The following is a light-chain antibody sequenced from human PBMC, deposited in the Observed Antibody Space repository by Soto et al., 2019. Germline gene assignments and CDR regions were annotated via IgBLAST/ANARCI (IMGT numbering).Light chain of an antibody. J-gene: IGKJ2*01. V-gene: IGKV2-30*01. Sequence: DVVLTQSPLSLPATLGQPASISCRSSQSLVYSNGNTYLSWFQRRPGHSPRRLIYTVSDRDSGVPERFSGSGSGTDFPLRISRVEAEDVGVYFRMQGTHWPFTFGQGTKLEIK. CDR2: TVS. CDR3: MQGTHWPFT. CDR1: QSLVYSNGNTY.